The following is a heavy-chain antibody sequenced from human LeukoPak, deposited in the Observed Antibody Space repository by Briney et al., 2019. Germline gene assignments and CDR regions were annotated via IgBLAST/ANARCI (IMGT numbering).Heavy chain of an antibody. CDR1: GFTFSSYA. CDR3: ARDRGIAAAGNNYFDY. Sequence: GGSLRLSCAASGFTFSSYAMSWVRQAPGKGLEWVSSISSSSSYIYYADSVKGRFTISRDNAKNSLYLQMNSLRAEDTAVYYCARDRGIAAAGNNYFDYWGQGTLVTVSS. D-gene: IGHD6-13*01. V-gene: IGHV3-21*01. CDR2: ISSSSSYI. J-gene: IGHJ4*02.